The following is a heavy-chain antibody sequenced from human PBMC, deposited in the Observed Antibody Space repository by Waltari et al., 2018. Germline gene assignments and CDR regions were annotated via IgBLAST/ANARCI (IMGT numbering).Heavy chain of an antibody. Sequence: DVQLVESGGGLVQPGGSLRLSCGASGFTFSGYWMSWVRQTPGKGLQWVANINYDGSQKSYVDSVTGRFTISRDNAKNSVYLQMNSLRVEDTAVYYCAKSRGFEYWGQGALITVSS. CDR1: GFTFSGYW. J-gene: IGHJ4*02. CDR3: AKSRGFEY. V-gene: IGHV3-7*01. D-gene: IGHD2-2*01. CDR2: INYDGSQK.